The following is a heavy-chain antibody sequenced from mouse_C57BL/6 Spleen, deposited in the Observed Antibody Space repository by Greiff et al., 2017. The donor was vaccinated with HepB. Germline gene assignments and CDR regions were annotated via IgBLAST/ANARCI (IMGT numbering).Heavy chain of an antibody. V-gene: IGHV1-69*01. CDR3: ARQGLRQGPWFAY. J-gene: IGHJ3*01. D-gene: IGHD2-4*01. Sequence: QVQLQQPGAELVMPGASVKLSCKASGYTFTSYWMHWVKQRPGQGLEWIGEIDPSDSYTNYNQKFKGKSTLTVDKSSSTAYKQLRSLTSEDSAVYNCARQGLRQGPWFAYWGQGTLVTVSA. CDR1: GYTFTSYW. CDR2: IDPSDSYT.